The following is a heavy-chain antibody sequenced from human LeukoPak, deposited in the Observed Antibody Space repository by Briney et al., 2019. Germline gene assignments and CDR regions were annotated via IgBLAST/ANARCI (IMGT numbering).Heavy chain of an antibody. CDR3: ARGRAARLRYYYMDV. CDR1: GGSFSGYY. Sequence: PSETLSLTCAVCGGSFSGYYWSWIRQPPGKGLEWIGEINHSGSTNYNPSLKSRVTISVDTSKNQFSLKLSSVTAADTAVYYCARGRAARLRYYYMDVWGKGTTVTVSS. D-gene: IGHD6-6*01. J-gene: IGHJ6*03. CDR2: INHSGST. V-gene: IGHV4-34*01.